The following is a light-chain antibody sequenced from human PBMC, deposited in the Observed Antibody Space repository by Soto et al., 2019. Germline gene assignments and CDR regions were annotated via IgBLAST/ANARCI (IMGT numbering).Light chain of an antibody. J-gene: IGLJ3*02. Sequence: QAVVTQPPSASGTPGQRVTMSCSGTTSNIGSNHVYWYLQFPGTAPKLIIYSTNERPSGVPDRFSGSTSGTSASLSISGLRVEDEADYYCAAWDDTLSGPVFGGGTNLTVL. CDR2: STN. V-gene: IGLV1-47*02. CDR3: AAWDDTLSGPV. CDR1: TSNIGSNH.